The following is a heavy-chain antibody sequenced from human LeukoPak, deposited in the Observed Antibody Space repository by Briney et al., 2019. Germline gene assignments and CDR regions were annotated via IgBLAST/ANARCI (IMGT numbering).Heavy chain of an antibody. Sequence: ASVKVSCKASGYTFTSYDINWVRQAPGQGLEWMGWMNPNSGNTGYAQKFQGRVTMTRNTSISKDYMELSSLRSEDTAVYYCARGGYSSSPSPNDNWFDPWGQGTLVTVSS. D-gene: IGHD6-6*01. CDR2: MNPNSGNT. V-gene: IGHV1-8*01. CDR1: GYTFTSYD. J-gene: IGHJ5*02. CDR3: ARGGYSSSPSPNDNWFDP.